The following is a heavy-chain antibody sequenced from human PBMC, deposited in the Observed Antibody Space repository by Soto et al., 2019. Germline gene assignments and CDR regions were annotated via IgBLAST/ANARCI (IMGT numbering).Heavy chain of an antibody. CDR2: IYWDDDK. D-gene: IGHD3-3*01. V-gene: IGHV2-5*02. J-gene: IGHJ5*02. CDR3: SHRLCITIFGVCVVVPSRQPNWFDP. Sequence: SGPTLVNPTQTLTLTCTFSGFSLSTSGVGVGWIRQPPGKALEWLALIYWDDDKRYSPSLKSRLTITKDTSKNQVVLTMTNMDPVYTATYYCSHRLCITIFGVCVVVPSRQPNWFDPWGQGTLVTVSS. CDR1: GFSLSTSGVG.